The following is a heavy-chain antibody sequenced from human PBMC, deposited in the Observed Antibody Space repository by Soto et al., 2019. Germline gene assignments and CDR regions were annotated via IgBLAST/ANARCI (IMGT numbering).Heavy chain of an antibody. CDR3: VKGVSYAFDI. Sequence: WXPLRLSFSASGFSLSIYALHWVRQAPGKGLEYVSAISSNGGSTYYADSVKGRFTISRDNSKNTLYLQMSSLRAEDTAVYYCVKGVSYAFDIWGQGTMVTVSS. CDR1: GFSLSIYA. CDR2: ISSNGGST. J-gene: IGHJ3*02. V-gene: IGHV3-64D*06. D-gene: IGHD3-16*01.